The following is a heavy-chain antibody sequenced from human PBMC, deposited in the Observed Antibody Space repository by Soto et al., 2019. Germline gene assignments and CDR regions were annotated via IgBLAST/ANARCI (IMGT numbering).Heavy chain of an antibody. J-gene: IGHJ5*02. V-gene: IGHV1-69*08. CDR2: IVPTLRQT. CDR3: ATEKHGDGRVGLET. CDR1: GGTSTIYT. Sequence: QVQLVQSGAEVKKPGSSLKVSCETSGGTSTIYTITWVRQAPGQGLQWMGRIVPTLRQTNYAQDFQDRLTLPADTSTSTPISELSSLTSEDTAVDYCATEKHGDGRVGLETCGQGTLVTVSS. D-gene: IGHD3-10*01.